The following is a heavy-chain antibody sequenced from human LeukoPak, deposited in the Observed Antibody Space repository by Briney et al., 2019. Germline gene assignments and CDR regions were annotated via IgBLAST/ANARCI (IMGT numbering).Heavy chain of an antibody. Sequence: SETLSLTCTVSGYSISSGYYWGWIRQPPGKGLEWIGSIFHSGSTYYNPSLKSRVTISLDTSKNQFSLKLSSVTAADTAVYYCARVRRTYYYYMDVWGKGTTVTVSS. CDR3: ARVRRTYYYYMDV. CDR1: GYSISSGYY. CDR2: IFHSGST. J-gene: IGHJ6*03. V-gene: IGHV4-38-2*02.